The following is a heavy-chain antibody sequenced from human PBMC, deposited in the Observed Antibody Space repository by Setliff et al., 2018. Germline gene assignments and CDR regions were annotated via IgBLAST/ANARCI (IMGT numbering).Heavy chain of an antibody. J-gene: IGHJ3*01. CDR3: AREVGTSTFSDAFDV. D-gene: IGHD1-26*01. CDR1: GDSISSGDYF. V-gene: IGHV4-30-4*08. CDR2: IYHSGSA. Sequence: SETLSLTCTVSGDSISSGDYFWSWIRQPPGKGLEWIAYIYHSGSAYYNPSLKSRVTMSVDTSKNQLSLHLTSVTAADTAVYYCAREVGTSTFSDAFDVWGQGMMVTVSS.